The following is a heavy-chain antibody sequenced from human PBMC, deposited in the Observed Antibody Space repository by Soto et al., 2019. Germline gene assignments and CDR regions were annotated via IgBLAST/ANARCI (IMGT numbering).Heavy chain of an antibody. J-gene: IGHJ6*02. D-gene: IGHD4-4*01. CDR2: IYYSGST. V-gene: IGHV4-31*03. CDR3: ARVTTITTYGMDV. CDR1: SGSISSGGYY. Sequence: SETLSLTCTVSSGSISSGGYYWSWIRQHPGKGLEWIGYIYYSGSTYYNPSLKSRVTISVDTSKNQFSLKLSSVTAEDTAVYYCARVTTITTYGMDVWGQGTTVTVSS.